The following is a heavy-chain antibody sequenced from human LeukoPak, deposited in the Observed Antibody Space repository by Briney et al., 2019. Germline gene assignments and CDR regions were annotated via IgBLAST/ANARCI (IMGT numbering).Heavy chain of an antibody. V-gene: IGHV3-23*01. CDR3: AREYSSSSGRAFDI. D-gene: IGHD6-6*01. J-gene: IGHJ3*02. CDR1: GFTFNTYA. Sequence: QAGGSLRLSCAASGFTFNTYAMSWARQAPGKGLEWVSGISGSGGSTYYADSVKGRFTISRDNAKNSLYLQMNSLRDEDTAVYYCAREYSSSSGRAFDIWGQGTMVTVSS. CDR2: ISGSGGST.